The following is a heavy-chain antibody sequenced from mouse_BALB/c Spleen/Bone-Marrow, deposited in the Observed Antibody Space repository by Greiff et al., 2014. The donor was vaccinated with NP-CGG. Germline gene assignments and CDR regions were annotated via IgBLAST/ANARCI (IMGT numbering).Heavy chain of an antibody. J-gene: IGHJ4*01. CDR3: ARRLTGTSAMDY. D-gene: IGHD4-1*01. CDR1: GYAFTNYL. CDR2: INPGSGST. V-gene: IGHV1-54*01. Sequence: QVQLQQSGAELVRPGTSVKVSCKASGYAFTNYLIEWVKRRPGQGLEWIGVINPGSGSTNFNENFKGEATLTADKSSSTAYMQLSSLTSDDSAVYFCARRLTGTSAMDYWGQGTSVTVSS.